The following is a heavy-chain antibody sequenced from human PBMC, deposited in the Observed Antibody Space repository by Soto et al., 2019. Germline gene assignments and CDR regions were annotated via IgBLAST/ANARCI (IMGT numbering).Heavy chain of an antibody. CDR1: GDSISGYY. CDR2: IYYIGST. D-gene: IGHD3-22*01. Sequence: QVQLQESGPGLVKPSETLSLTCTVSGDSISGYYWNWIRQPPGKGLEWIGHIYYIGSTNYNPSLKSRVTXXVXTXXNQFSLKLTSVTAADTAVYYCARSYYYDSSGPLDRWGQGTLVTVSS. V-gene: IGHV4-59*01. CDR3: ARSYYYDSSGPLDR. J-gene: IGHJ4*02.